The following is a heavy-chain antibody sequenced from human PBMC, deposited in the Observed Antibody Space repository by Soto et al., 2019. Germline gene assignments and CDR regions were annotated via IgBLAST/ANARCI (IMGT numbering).Heavy chain of an antibody. CDR2: INPNSGGT. CDR3: AREGGITMVRGVIISGYFDY. D-gene: IGHD3-10*01. CDR1: GYTFTGYY. V-gene: IGHV1-2*02. Sequence: ASVKVSCKASGYTFTGYYMHWARQAPGQGLEWMGWINPNSGGTNYAQKFQGRVTMTRDTSISTAYMELSRLRSDDTAVYYCAREGGITMVRGVIISGYFDYWGQGTLVTVSS. J-gene: IGHJ4*02.